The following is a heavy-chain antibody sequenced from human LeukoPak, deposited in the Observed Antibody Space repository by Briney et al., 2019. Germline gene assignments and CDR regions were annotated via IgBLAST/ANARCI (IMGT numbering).Heavy chain of an antibody. CDR2: IYYSGST. CDR1: GGSISSYY. Sequence: PSETLSLTCTVSGGSISSYYWGWIRQPPGKGLEWIGYIYYSGSTNYNPSLKSRVTISVDTSKNQFSLKLSSVTAADTAVYYCASSHKRPGAFDIWGQGTMVTVSS. J-gene: IGHJ3*02. CDR3: ASSHKRPGAFDI. V-gene: IGHV4-59*08. D-gene: IGHD6-25*01.